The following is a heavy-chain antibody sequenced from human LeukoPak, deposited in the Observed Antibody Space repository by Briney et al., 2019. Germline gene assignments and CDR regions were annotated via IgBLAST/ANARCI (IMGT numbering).Heavy chain of an antibody. D-gene: IGHD2-15*01. V-gene: IGHV3-48*02. Sequence: GGSLRLSCAASGFTFSSYSMNWVRQAPGKGLEWVSSISSSSSTIYYADSVKGRFTISRDNAKNSLYLQMNSLRDEDTAVYYCARDRTYCSGGSCYSGWFDPWGQGTLVTVSS. J-gene: IGHJ5*02. CDR3: ARDRTYCSGGSCYSGWFDP. CDR1: GFTFSSYS. CDR2: ISSSSSTI.